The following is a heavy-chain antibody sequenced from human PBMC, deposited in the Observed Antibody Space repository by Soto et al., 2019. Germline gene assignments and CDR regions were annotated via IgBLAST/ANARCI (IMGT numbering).Heavy chain of an antibody. CDR2: INPSGGST. CDR3: ARDRNYDFWSGYPYYFDY. D-gene: IGHD3-3*01. Sequence: ASVKVSCKASGYTFTSYYMHWVRQAPGQGLEWMGIINPSGGSTSYAQKFQGRVTMTRDTSTSTVYMELSSLRSEDTAVYYCARDRNYDFWSGYPYYFDYRGQGTLVTVSS. V-gene: IGHV1-46*01. J-gene: IGHJ4*02. CDR1: GYTFTSYY.